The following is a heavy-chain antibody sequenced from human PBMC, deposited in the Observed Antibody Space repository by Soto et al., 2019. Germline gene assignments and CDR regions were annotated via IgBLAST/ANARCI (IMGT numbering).Heavy chain of an antibody. Sequence: QVQLVESGGGVVQPGRSLRLSCAASGFTFSSYGMHWVRQAPGKGLEWVAVISYDGSNKYYADSVKGRFTISRDNSKNTLYLQMNSLRAEDTAVYYCAKDGKGPFEYWGQGTLVTVSS. CDR1: GFTFSSYG. CDR3: AKDGKGPFEY. J-gene: IGHJ4*02. CDR2: ISYDGSNK. D-gene: IGHD1-26*01. V-gene: IGHV3-30*18.